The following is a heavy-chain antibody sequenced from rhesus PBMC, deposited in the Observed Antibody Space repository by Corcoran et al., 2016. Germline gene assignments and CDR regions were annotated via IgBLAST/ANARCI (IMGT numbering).Heavy chain of an antibody. D-gene: IGHD6-25*01. Sequence: QLQLQESGPGLVKPSETLSVTCAVSGGSISSSYWRWIRQAPGKGLEWIGYIYGSGSSTNYNPSLKSRVTLSVDTSKNQLSLKLSSVTTADTAVYYCAREGRSGSWDFDYWGQGVLVTVSS. CDR2: IYGSGSST. V-gene: IGHV4-169*02. CDR1: GGSISSSY. CDR3: AREGRSGSWDFDY. J-gene: IGHJ4*01.